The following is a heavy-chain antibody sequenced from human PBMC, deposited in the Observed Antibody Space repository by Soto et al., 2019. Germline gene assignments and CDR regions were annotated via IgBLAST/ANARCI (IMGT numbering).Heavy chain of an antibody. V-gene: IGHV1-8*01. Sequence: QVQLVQSGAEAKKPGASVKVSCKASGYTFTNYDIHWVRQATGQGLEWMGWMNPDSGNSGQSKQFQGRVTMTRDTSISTAYMAMTGLRSADTAVYYCARGRFRRTGFEPWGQGTLVTVSS. J-gene: IGHJ5*02. CDR1: GYTFTNYD. D-gene: IGHD2-21*02. CDR2: MNPDSGNS. CDR3: ARGRFRRTGFEP.